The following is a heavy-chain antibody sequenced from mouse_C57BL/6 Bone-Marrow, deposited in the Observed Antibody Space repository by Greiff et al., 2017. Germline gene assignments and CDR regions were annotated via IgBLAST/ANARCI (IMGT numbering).Heavy chain of an antibody. CDR1: GFNIKDDY. Sequence: EVKLMDSGAELVRPGASVKLSCTASGFNIKDDYMHWVKQRPEQGLEWIGWFDPENGDTEYASKFQGKATITADTSSNTAYLQLSSLTSEDTAVYYCTERYFDVWGTGTTVTVSS. CDR2: FDPENGDT. CDR3: TERYFDV. V-gene: IGHV14-4*01. J-gene: IGHJ1*03.